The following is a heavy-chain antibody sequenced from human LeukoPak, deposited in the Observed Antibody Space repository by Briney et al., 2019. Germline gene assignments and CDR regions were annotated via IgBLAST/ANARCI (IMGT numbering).Heavy chain of an antibody. CDR3: ALHDSSGYYNY. CDR1: GFTFSSYG. D-gene: IGHD3-22*01. CDR2: ISYDGSNK. Sequence: GGSLRLSCAASGFTFSSYGMHWVRQAPGKGLEWVAVISYDGSNKYHADSVKGRFTISRDNSKNTLYLQMNSLRAEDTAVYYCALHDSSGYYNYWGQGTLVTVSS. V-gene: IGHV3-30*03. J-gene: IGHJ4*02.